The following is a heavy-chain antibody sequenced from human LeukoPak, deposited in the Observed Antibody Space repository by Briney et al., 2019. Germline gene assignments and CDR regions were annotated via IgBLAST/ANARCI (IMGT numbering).Heavy chain of an antibody. CDR3: ARLTRLSTSPDRYYLDY. J-gene: IGHJ4*02. V-gene: IGHV4-4*09. CDR2: IYTSGGT. D-gene: IGHD6-6*01. Sequence: SETLSLTCTVPGDSISSYYWSWIRQPPGKGLEWIGYIYTSGGTNYIPSLKGRVTISIDTSKNQFSLKLSSVTAADSAVYYCARLTRLSTSPDRYYLDYWGQGTLVTVSS. CDR1: GDSISSYY.